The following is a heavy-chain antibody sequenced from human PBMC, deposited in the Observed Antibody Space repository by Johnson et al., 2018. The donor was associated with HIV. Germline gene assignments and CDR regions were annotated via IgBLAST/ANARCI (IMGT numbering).Heavy chain of an antibody. CDR3: ARGRKDIEAADGLDNDAFDI. CDR2: ISYDGSNK. J-gene: IGHJ3*02. Sequence: QVQLVESGGGVVQPGRSLRLSCAVSGFTFSSYDMHWVRQAPGKGLEWVADISYDGSNKYYAGSVRGRFTISRDLSKNTLYLQMDSLRPDDTALYYCARGRKDIEAADGLDNDAFDIWGQGTMVTVSS. D-gene: IGHD6-13*01. CDR1: GFTFSSYD. V-gene: IGHV3-30*04.